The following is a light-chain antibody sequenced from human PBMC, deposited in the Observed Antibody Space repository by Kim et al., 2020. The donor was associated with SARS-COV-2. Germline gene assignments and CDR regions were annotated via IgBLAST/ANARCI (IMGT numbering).Light chain of an antibody. Sequence: QSVLTQPASVSGSPGQSITISCTRTSSDVGSYNLVSWYQQHPGKAPKLMIYEVSKRPSGVSNRFSGSKSGNTASLTISGLQAEDEADYYCCSYAGSSTLVFGGGTQLTVL. CDR3: CSYAGSSTLV. J-gene: IGLJ2*01. CDR2: EVS. CDR1: SSDVGSYNL. V-gene: IGLV2-23*02.